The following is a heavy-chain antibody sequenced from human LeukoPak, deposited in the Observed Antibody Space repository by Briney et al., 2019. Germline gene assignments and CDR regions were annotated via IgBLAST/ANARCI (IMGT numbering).Heavy chain of an antibody. CDR3: ARASAYYYDSSGDYYAWFDP. CDR2: IYHSGST. CDR1: GGSVSSGSYY. J-gene: IGHJ5*02. V-gene: IGHV4-61*01. Sequence: SETLSLTCTVSGGSVSSGSYYWSWIRQPPGKGLEWLGYIYHSGSTNYNPSLKSRVTISVDTSKNQFSLKLSSVTAADTAVYYCARASAYYYDSSGDYYAWFDPWGQGTLVTVSS. D-gene: IGHD3-22*01.